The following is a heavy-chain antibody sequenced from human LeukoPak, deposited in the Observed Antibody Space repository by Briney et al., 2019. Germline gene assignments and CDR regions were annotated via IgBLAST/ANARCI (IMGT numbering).Heavy chain of an antibody. V-gene: IGHV1-18*01. Sequence: ASVKVSCKASGYTFTSYAMNWVRQAPGQGLEWMGWISAYNGNTNYAQKLQGRVTMTTDTSTSTAYMELRSLRSDDTAVYYCARDSRSAAIYYYYYMDVWGKGTTVTISS. J-gene: IGHJ6*03. CDR3: ARDSRSAAIYYYYYMDV. CDR1: GYTFTSYA. CDR2: ISAYNGNT. D-gene: IGHD2-2*02.